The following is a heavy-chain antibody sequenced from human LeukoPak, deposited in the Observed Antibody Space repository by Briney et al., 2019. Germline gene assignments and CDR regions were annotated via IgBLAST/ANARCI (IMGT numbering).Heavy chain of an antibody. V-gene: IGHV1-46*01. Sequence: ASVQVSCKASGYTFPSYYMHWVRQAPGQGREWMGIINPNGGSTSYAQKFQGRVTMTRDTSTSTVYMELSSLRSEDTAVYYCARVSGFGSGSYYNRIYMDVWGKGTTVTVSS. CDR3: ARVSGFGSGSYYNRIYMDV. CDR2: INPNGGST. J-gene: IGHJ6*03. CDR1: GYTFPSYY. D-gene: IGHD3-10*01.